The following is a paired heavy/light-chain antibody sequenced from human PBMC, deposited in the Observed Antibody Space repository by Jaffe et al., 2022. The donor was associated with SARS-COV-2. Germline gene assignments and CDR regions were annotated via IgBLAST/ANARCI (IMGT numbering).Light chain of an antibody. Sequence: DIVMTQSPLSLPVTPGEPASISCRSSQSLLQTNGVTYLDWYLQKPGQSPQLLIFSVSNRASGVPDRFSGSGSGTDFTLKISRVEADDVGVYYCMQAIEIPRTFGQGTKVEIK. CDR3: MQAIEIPRT. CDR2: SVS. J-gene: IGKJ1*01. V-gene: IGKV2-28*01. CDR1: QSLLQTNGVTY.
Heavy chain of an antibody. CDR2: TYYRSTWYN. CDR3: TKQSYGDTAYRGFAF. CDR1: GDSVSNKNAT. Sequence: QVQLQQSGPGLVKPSQTLSLTCAISGDSVSNKNATWNWIRQSPSRGLEWLGRTYYRSTWYNDYAESVKGRIAIPPDTSKNQVSLHLNSVTPEDTAIYYCTKQSYGDTAYRGFAFWGHGTLVTVSS. D-gene: IGHD3-16*01. V-gene: IGHV6-1*01. J-gene: IGHJ4*01.